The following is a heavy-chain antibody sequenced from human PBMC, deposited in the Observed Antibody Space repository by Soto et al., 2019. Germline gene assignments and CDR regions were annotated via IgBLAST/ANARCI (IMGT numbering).Heavy chain of an antibody. CDR2: IYYSGGT. D-gene: IGHD6-13*01. V-gene: IGHV4-31*03. CDR3: ARGGIGYSFDY. Sequence: SETLSLTCTVSGGSISSGGYYWSWIRQHPGKGLEWIGYIYYSGGTYYNPSLKSRVTISVDTSKNQFSLKLSSVTAADTAVYYCARGGIGYSFDYWGQGTLVTVSS. CDR1: GGSISSGGYY. J-gene: IGHJ4*02.